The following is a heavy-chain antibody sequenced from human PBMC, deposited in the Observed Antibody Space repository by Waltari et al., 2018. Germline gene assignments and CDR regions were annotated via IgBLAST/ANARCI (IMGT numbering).Heavy chain of an antibody. CDR3: ARGRNGYIQDVFDI. D-gene: IGHD5-12*01. J-gene: IGHJ3*02. CDR2: MRSTTTT. CDR1: GFTFSTYN. V-gene: IGHV3-48*01. Sequence: EVHLVASGGGLVQPGESLRLSCAASGFTFSTYNMNWVRQAPGKGLEWVSYMRSTTTTYYSDYVKGRFTISRDNAKNSLYLQMNSLRAEDTALYYCARGRNGYIQDVFDIWGQGTMVSVSS.